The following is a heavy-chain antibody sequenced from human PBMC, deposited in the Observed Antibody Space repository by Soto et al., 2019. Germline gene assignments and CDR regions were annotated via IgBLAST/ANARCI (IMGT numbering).Heavy chain of an antibody. V-gene: IGHV1-18*01. J-gene: IGHJ5*02. CDR3: AREAYSSSWYIHNWFDP. D-gene: IGHD6-13*01. CDR1: GYTFTSYG. Sequence: ASVKVSCKASGYTFTSYGISWVRQAPGQGLEWMGWISAYNGNTNYAQKLQGRVTMTTDTSTSTAYMELRSLRSDDTAVYYCAREAYSSSWYIHNWFDPWGQGTLVTVSS. CDR2: ISAYNGNT.